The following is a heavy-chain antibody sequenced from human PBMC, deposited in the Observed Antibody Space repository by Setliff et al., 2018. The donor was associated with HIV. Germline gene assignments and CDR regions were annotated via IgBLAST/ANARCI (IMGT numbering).Heavy chain of an antibody. J-gene: IGHJ4*02. CDR1: GFTVSGNY. CDR3: ARDSSAYYYDSKGDFDY. Sequence: GGSLRLSCAASGFTVSGNYLNWVRQAPGKGLEWVANIKQDGSEKYYVDSVKGRFTISRDNAKNSLYLQMNSLRAEDTAVYYCARDSSAYYYDSKGDFDYWGQGTLVTVSS. D-gene: IGHD3-22*01. CDR2: IKQDGSEK. V-gene: IGHV3-7*01.